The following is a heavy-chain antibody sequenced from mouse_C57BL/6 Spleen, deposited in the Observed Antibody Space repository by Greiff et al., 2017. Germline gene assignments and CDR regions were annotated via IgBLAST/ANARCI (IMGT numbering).Heavy chain of an antibody. CDR2: INPNNGGT. CDR3: ARRRVDYDVPLEY. CDR1: GYTFTDYY. Sequence: EVQLQQSGPELVKPGASVKISCKASGYTFTDYYMNWVKQSHGKSLEWIGDINPNNGGTSYNQKFKGKATLTVDKASSTAYMELRSLTSEDSAVYYCARRRVDYDVPLEYWGEGATLTVSS. J-gene: IGHJ2*01. V-gene: IGHV1-26*01. D-gene: IGHD2-4*01.